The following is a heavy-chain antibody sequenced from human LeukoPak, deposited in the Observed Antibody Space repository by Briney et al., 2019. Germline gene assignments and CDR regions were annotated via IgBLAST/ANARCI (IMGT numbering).Heavy chain of an antibody. CDR3: ARGILDDSNIVVVLSFDY. Sequence: GESLKISCETSGYTFVNYWIGWVRQAPGQGLEWMGIINPSGGSTSYAQKFQGRVSMTRDTSTSTVYMELSSLRSEDTAVYYCARGILDDSNIVVVLSFDYWGQGTLVTVSS. CDR1: GYTFVNYW. CDR2: INPSGGST. D-gene: IGHD2-21*01. V-gene: IGHV1-46*01. J-gene: IGHJ4*02.